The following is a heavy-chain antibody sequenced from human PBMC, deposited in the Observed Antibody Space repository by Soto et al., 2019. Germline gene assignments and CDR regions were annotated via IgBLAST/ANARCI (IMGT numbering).Heavy chain of an antibody. CDR1: GFPFSSYA. J-gene: IGHJ5*02. D-gene: IGHD1-7*01. CDR3: AREYNWNSDGFNWFDP. CDR2: ISGSGGSK. Sequence: GSLRLSCPASGFPFSSYAMHWVRHAPGLGPSRGTGISGSGGSKYSAAAVKGRFTISRDKPKSTLSLQMDSRRAEDTAVYYCAREYNWNSDGFNWFDPWGQGTLVTVSS. V-gene: IGHV3-23*01.